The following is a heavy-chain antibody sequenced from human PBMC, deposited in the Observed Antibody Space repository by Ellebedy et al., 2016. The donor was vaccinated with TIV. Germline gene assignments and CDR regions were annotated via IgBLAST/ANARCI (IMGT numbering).Heavy chain of an antibody. CDR3: AYEEGSSGY. CDR1: GFTFSSYW. V-gene: IGHV3-7*01. D-gene: IGHD3-22*01. Sequence: GESLKISXAASGFTFSSYWMSWVRQAPGKELEWVANIKEDGSEKYYVDSVKGRFTISRDNAKNSLYLQMNSLRAEDTAVYYCAYEEGSSGYWGQGTLVTVSS. CDR2: IKEDGSEK. J-gene: IGHJ4*02.